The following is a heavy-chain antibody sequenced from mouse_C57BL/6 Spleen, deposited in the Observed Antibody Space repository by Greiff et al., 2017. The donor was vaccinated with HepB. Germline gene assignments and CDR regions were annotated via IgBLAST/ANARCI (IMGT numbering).Heavy chain of an antibody. Sequence: EVQLVESGGGLVQPGGSLKLSCAASGFTFSDYYMYWVRQTPEKRLEWVAYISNGGGSTYYPDTVKGRFTISRDNAKNTLYLQMSRLKSEDTAMYYCARRYDYFYYAMDYWGQGTSVTVSS. V-gene: IGHV5-12*01. J-gene: IGHJ4*01. D-gene: IGHD2-4*01. CDR2: ISNGGGST. CDR3: ARRYDYFYYAMDY. CDR1: GFTFSDYY.